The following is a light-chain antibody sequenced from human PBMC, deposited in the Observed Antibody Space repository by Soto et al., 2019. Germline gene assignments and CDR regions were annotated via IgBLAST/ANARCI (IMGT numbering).Light chain of an antibody. V-gene: IGKV3-15*01. CDR2: GAS. J-gene: IGKJ1*01. CDR3: QQYNIWPRP. Sequence: IKNSPPPLSVSPGERATLSCRATQSVSRNSAWYQQTPGQAPRLLIFGASTRATGIPAKFSGSGSGTEFTLTISSLQSEDSTVYYCQQYNIWPRPFGQGAK. CDR1: QSVSRN.